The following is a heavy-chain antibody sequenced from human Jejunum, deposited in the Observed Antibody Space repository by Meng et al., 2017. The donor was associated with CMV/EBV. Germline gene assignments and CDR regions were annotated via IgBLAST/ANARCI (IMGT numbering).Heavy chain of an antibody. Sequence: VSGDSIRSHSWSWLRQPPGKGLEWMGYVYYSGSATYSPSLKSRVTISVDMSKNQVSLNLRAVTAADTAMYFCARGLGHASNNSHDYWGQGTLVTSPQ. D-gene: IGHD1-1*01. CDR1: GDSIRSHS. CDR2: VYYSGSA. CDR3: ARGLGHASNNSHDY. J-gene: IGHJ4*02. V-gene: IGHV4-59*11.